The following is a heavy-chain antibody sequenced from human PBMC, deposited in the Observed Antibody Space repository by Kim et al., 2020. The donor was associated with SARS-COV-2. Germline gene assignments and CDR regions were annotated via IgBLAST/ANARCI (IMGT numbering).Heavy chain of an antibody. Sequence: SVKVSCKASGYTFTYRYLHWVRQAPGQALEWMGWITPFNGNTNYAQKFQDRVTITRDRSMSTAYMELSSLRSEDTAMYYCARSMVGVGATTWWPFDIWGQGTMVTVSS. V-gene: IGHV1-45*02. CDR3: ARSMVGVGATTWWPFDI. CDR2: ITPFNGNT. CDR1: GYTFTYRY. D-gene: IGHD1-26*01. J-gene: IGHJ3*02.